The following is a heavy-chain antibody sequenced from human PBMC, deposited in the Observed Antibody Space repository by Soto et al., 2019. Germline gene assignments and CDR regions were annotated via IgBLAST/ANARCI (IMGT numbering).Heavy chain of an antibody. D-gene: IGHD2-2*01. Sequence: EVQLVKSGGGLVQPGGSLRLSCAASGLIFSNYKMHWVRQAPGKGLVWVARINTDGSITDYADSVKGRFTVSRDNPKNTLYLQMNSLRAEDTAVYYCARDTDALHYWSQGTLVTVSS. V-gene: IGHV3-74*01. CDR1: GLIFSNYK. J-gene: IGHJ4*02. CDR3: ARDTDALHY. CDR2: INTDGSIT.